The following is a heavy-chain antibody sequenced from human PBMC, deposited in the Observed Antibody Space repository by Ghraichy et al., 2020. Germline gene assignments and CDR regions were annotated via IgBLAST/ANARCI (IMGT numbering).Heavy chain of an antibody. J-gene: IGHJ4*02. V-gene: IGHV4-39*01. CDR1: GGSISSSSYY. D-gene: IGHD3-10*01. CDR2: IYYSGST. Sequence: SQTLSLTCTVSGGSISSSSYYWGWIRQPPGKGLEWIGSIYYSGSTYYNPSLKSRVTISVDTSKNQFSLKLSSVTAADTAVYYCARHANYYGSGSYYNGNDYWGQGTLVTVSS. CDR3: ARHANYYGSGSYYNGNDY.